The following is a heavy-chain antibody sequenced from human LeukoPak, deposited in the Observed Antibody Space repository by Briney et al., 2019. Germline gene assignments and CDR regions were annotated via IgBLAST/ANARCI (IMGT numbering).Heavy chain of an antibody. Sequence: GGSLRLSCASSGFTFSSYAMSWVRQVPAKGLEWVSAISASGGSTYYADSVKGRFTISRDSPKNTLYLQMNSLRAEDTAVYYCARGSGGYCSGGSCFKWFDPWGQGTLVTVSA. CDR2: ISASGGST. D-gene: IGHD2-15*01. CDR1: GFTFSSYA. J-gene: IGHJ5*02. CDR3: ARGSGGYCSGGSCFKWFDP. V-gene: IGHV3-23*01.